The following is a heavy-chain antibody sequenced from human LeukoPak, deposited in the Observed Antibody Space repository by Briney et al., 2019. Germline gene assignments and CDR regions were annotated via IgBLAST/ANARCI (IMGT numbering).Heavy chain of an antibody. CDR2: INSDGSWT. Sequence: GGSLRLSCVASGFTFTSDAMNWVRQAPGKGLVWVSHINSDGSWTSYADSVKGRFTISKDNAKNTVYLQMNNLRVEDTAVYYCVSFYETYWGRGTLVTVSS. CDR1: GFTFTSDA. J-gene: IGHJ4*02. CDR3: VSFYETY. D-gene: IGHD2/OR15-2a*01. V-gene: IGHV3-74*01.